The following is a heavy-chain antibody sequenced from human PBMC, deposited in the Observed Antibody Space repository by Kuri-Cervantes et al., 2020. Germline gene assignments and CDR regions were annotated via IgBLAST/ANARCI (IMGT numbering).Heavy chain of an antibody. CDR2: ISSSGSTI. Sequence: GESLKISCAASGFTFSDYYMSWIRQAPGKGLEWVSYISSSGSTIYYADSVKGRFTISRDNAKNSLYLQMNSLRAEDTAVYYCARDPGGAYYDFWSGYYTGYGMDVWGQGTTVTVSS. J-gene: IGHJ6*02. CDR3: ARDPGGAYYDFWSGYYTGYGMDV. CDR1: GFTFSDYY. V-gene: IGHV3-11*01. D-gene: IGHD3-3*01.